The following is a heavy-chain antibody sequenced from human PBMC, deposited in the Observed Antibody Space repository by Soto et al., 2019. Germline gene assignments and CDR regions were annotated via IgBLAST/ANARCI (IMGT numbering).Heavy chain of an antibody. CDR3: ARASIYTSYGYSANDY. Sequence: SVKVSCKASGFTFTSSAVQWVRQARGQRLEWIGWIVVGSGNTNYAQKFQERVTITRDMSTSTAYMELSSLRSEDTAVCYCARASIYTSYGYSANDYWGQGTLVTVSS. V-gene: IGHV1-58*01. D-gene: IGHD5-18*01. J-gene: IGHJ4*02. CDR2: IVVGSGNT. CDR1: GFTFTSSA.